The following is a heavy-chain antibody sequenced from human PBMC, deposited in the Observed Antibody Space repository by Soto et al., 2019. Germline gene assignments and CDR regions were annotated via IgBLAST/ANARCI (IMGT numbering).Heavy chain of an antibody. J-gene: IGHJ4*02. CDR1: GYSFTSYW. D-gene: IGHD6-19*01. CDR3: ARHHAAGTSLLAMVDY. Sequence: GESLKISCKGSGYSFTSYWIGWVRQMPGKGLEWMGIIYPGDSDTRYSPSFQGQVTISADKSISTAYLQWSSLKASDTAMYYCARHHAAGTSLLAMVDYWGQGTLVTVSS. CDR2: IYPGDSDT. V-gene: IGHV5-51*01.